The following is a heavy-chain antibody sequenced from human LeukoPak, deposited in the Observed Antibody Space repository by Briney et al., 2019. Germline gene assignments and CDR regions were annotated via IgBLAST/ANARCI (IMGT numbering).Heavy chain of an antibody. CDR1: GFTVSSNY. CDR2: IYSGGTT. D-gene: IGHD3-22*01. V-gene: IGHV3-53*01. Sequence: PGGSLRLSCAASGFTVSSNYMSWVRQAPGKGLEWVSVIYSGGTTNYADSVEGRFTISRDNAKNTLYLQMNSLRVEDTAVYYCIKSAYYAGSGRYYDYWGQGTLVTVSS. CDR3: IKSAYYAGSGRYYDY. J-gene: IGHJ4*02.